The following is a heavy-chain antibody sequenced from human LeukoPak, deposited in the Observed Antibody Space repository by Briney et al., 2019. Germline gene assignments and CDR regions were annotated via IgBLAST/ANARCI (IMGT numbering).Heavy chain of an antibody. CDR2: INPNSGGT. D-gene: IGHD6-19*01. V-gene: IGHV1-2*02. Sequence: ASVKVSCKASGYTFTGYYMHWVRQAPGQGLEWMGWINPNSGGTNYAQKFQGGVTMTRDTSISTAYMELSRLRSDDTAVYYCARAWLVFSWFDPWGQGTLVTVSS. CDR3: ARAWLVFSWFDP. J-gene: IGHJ5*02. CDR1: GYTFTGYY.